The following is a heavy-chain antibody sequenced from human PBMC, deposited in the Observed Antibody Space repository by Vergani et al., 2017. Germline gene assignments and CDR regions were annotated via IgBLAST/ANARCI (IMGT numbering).Heavy chain of an antibody. CDR3: ARGDYGILTGYRY. CDR1: GYTFSNYY. J-gene: IGHJ4*02. Sequence: QVRLMQSAAEVKKSGASVKVSCKTSGYTFSNYYMHWVRQAPGQGLEWMGIINPSGGHTNYAQKFQGRVTMTRDTSTSTVYMELSSLRSEDTVIYYCARGDYGILTGYRYWGQGTLVTVSA. CDR2: INPSGGHT. D-gene: IGHD3-9*01. V-gene: IGHV1-46*03.